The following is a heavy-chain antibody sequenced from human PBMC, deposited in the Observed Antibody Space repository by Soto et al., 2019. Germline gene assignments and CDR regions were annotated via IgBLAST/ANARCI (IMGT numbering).Heavy chain of an antibody. CDR1: VFSLSTSGMC. CDR3: ARTRGSGSLVGMDV. CDR2: IDWDDDK. V-gene: IGHV2-70*01. Sequence: SGPELVNPTQTLTLTCTFSVFSLSTSGMCVSWIRQPPGKALEWLALIDWDDDKYYSTSLKTRLTISKDTSKNQVVLTMTNMDPVDTATYYCARTRGSGSLVGMDVWGQGTTVTVSS. D-gene: IGHD3-10*01. J-gene: IGHJ6*02.